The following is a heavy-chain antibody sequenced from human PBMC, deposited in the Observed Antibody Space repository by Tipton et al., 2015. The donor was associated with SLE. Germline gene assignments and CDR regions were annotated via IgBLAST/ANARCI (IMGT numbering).Heavy chain of an antibody. CDR3: ARDVDIVATMGHSRAFDI. V-gene: IGHV6-1*01. Sequence: GLVKPSQTLSLTCAISGDSVSSNSAAWNWIRQSPSRGLEWLGRTYYRSKWYSDYAVSVKSRITINPDTSKNQFSLQLNSVTPEDTAVYYCARDVDIVATMGHSRAFDIWGQGTMVTVSS. CDR1: GDSVSSNSAA. D-gene: IGHD5-12*01. CDR2: TYYRSKWYS. J-gene: IGHJ3*02.